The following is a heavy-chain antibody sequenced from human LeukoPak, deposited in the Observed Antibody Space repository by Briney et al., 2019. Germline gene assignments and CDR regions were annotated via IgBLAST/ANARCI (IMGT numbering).Heavy chain of an antibody. V-gene: IGHV3-48*01. CDR2: ISSSSSSI. CDR1: RFTFSSYS. CDR3: VRQLVS. D-gene: IGHD6-6*01. J-gene: IGHJ5*02. Sequence: GGSLRLSCAASRFTFSSYSMNWVRQAPGKGLEWVSYISSSSSSIYYADSVKGRFTISRDNAKNALYLQMNSLRAEDTAVYYCVRQLVSWGQGTLVTVSS.